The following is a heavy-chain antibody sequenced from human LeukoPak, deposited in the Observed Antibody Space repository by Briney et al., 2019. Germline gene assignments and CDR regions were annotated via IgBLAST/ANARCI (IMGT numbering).Heavy chain of an antibody. Sequence: GGSLRLSCLTSGFTFSTNAMSWVRQAPGKGLEWISGISGSGASTYYADSVTGRFTISRDNSRNTLYPQMNSLRGDDTAVYYCAREMGLWGQGTLVTVSS. CDR3: AREMGL. CDR2: ISGSGAST. J-gene: IGHJ4*02. V-gene: IGHV3-23*01. CDR1: GFTFSTNA. D-gene: IGHD5-24*01.